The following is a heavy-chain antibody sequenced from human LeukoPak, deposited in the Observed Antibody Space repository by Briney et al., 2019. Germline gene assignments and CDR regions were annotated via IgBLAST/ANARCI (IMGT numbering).Heavy chain of an antibody. Sequence: GGSLRLSCAASGFTFSSYEMNWVRQAPGKGLEWVSYISRSVSTIYYADSVKGRFTISRDNAKNSLYLQMNSLRAEDTAVYYCARWSGSYCDYWGQGTLVTVSS. V-gene: IGHV3-48*03. J-gene: IGHJ4*02. D-gene: IGHD1-26*01. CDR1: GFTFSSYE. CDR3: ARWSGSYCDY. CDR2: ISRSVSTI.